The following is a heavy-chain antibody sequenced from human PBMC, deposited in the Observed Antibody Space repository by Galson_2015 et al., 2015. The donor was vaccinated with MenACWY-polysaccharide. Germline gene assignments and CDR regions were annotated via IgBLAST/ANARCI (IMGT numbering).Heavy chain of an antibody. CDR1: GGSISSGSYY. CDR3: AREVVLISPVIGP. D-gene: IGHD2-15*01. V-gene: IGHV4-61*02. J-gene: IGHJ5*02. CDR2: IYTSRSI. Sequence: TLSLTCTVSGGSISSGSYYWRWIRQPAGKGLEWIGRIYTSRSIKYNPYLKSRVTISVDTSKNQFSLKLSSVTAADTAVYYCAREVVLISPVIGPRGQGTLVTVSS.